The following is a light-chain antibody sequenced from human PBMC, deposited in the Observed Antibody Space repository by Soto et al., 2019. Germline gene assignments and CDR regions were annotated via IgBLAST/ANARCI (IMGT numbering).Light chain of an antibody. CDR1: QDILSW. J-gene: IGKJ3*01. V-gene: IGKV1-12*01. Sequence: DIQMTQSPSSVSASVGDRVTITCRASQDILSWLAWYQQKPGEAPRLLIYASSNLQSGVPSRFSGSGSGTDFTLTIISLQPEDFATYYCQQANSFPITFGPGTRLDIK. CDR2: ASS. CDR3: QQANSFPIT.